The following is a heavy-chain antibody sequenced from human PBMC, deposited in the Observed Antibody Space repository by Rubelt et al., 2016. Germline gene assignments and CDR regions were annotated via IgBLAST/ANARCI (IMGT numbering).Heavy chain of an antibody. D-gene: IGHD3-22*01. CDR3: ARVRDSSGYYADWYFDL. Sequence: EYVSSISSSSTNVHFADSVKGRFSISRDNAKDSLYLQMNSLRAEDTAVYYCARVRDSSGYYADWYFDLWGRGTLVTVSS. J-gene: IGHJ2*01. CDR2: ISSSSTNV. V-gene: IGHV3-21*01.